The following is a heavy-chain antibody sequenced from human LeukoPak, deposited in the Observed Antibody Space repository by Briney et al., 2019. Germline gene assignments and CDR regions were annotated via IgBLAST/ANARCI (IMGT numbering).Heavy chain of an antibody. J-gene: IGHJ6*02. CDR3: ARERNYYYDMDV. Sequence: GGSLRLSCAASGFTFSPYSMNWVRQAPGKGLEWVSSISSGCTYIYYADSVKGRFTISRDNAKNSLYLQMNSLRAEDTAVYYCARERNYYYDMDVWGQGTTVTVSS. CDR2: ISSGCTYI. V-gene: IGHV3-21*01. CDR1: GFTFSPYS.